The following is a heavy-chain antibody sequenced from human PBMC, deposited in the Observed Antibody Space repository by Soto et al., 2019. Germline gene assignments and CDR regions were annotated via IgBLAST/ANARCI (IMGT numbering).Heavy chain of an antibody. Sequence: EVQLLESGGGLVQPGGSLRLSCAASGFTFSSYAMRWVRQAPVKGLEWVSAISGSGGSTYYADSVKGRVTISRDNSKNTLYLQMNSLRADDPAVYYWARRGSGSYYDYWGQGTLVTVSS. J-gene: IGHJ4*02. CDR3: ARRGSGSYYDY. CDR1: GFTFSSYA. D-gene: IGHD6-19*01. CDR2: ISGSGGST. V-gene: IGHV3-23*01.